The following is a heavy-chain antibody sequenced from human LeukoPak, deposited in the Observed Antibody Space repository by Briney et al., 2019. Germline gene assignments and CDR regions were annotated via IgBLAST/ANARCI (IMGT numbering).Heavy chain of an antibody. CDR1: GFTFSSYE. CDR2: ISSSSSII. CDR3: AREGYSYGYFDY. D-gene: IGHD5-18*01. J-gene: IGHJ4*02. Sequence: GGSLRLSCAASGFTFSSYEMNWVRQAPGKGLEWVSYISSSSSIIYYADSVKGRFTISRDNAKNSLYLQMTSLRDEDTAVYYCAREGYSYGYFDYWGQGTLVTVSS. V-gene: IGHV3-48*03.